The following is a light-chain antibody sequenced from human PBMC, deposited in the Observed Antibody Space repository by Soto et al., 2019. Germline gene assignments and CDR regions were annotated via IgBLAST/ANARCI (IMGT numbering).Light chain of an antibody. J-gene: IGKJ1*01. CDR3: QQYNSYSPLT. Sequence: DIQMTPSPSTLSASVGDRVTITCRASQSISSWLAWYQQKPGKAPKLLIYDASSLESGVPSRFSGSGSGTEFTLTISSLQPDYFATYYCQQYNSYSPLTFGQGTKVEIK. CDR1: QSISSW. CDR2: DAS. V-gene: IGKV1-5*01.